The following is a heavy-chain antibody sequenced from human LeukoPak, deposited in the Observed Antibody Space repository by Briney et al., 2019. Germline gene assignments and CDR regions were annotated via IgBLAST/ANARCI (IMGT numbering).Heavy chain of an antibody. D-gene: IGHD6-19*01. V-gene: IGHV4-34*01. Sequence: PSQTLSLTCAVYGGSFSGYYWSWIRQPPGKGLEWVGEINHSGSTNYNPSLRSRVTLSVHTSKNQLSLKLSSVPAADTAVYYCARQWLVSPLFDYWGQGTLVTVSS. CDR2: INHSGST. J-gene: IGHJ4*02. CDR3: ARQWLVSPLFDY. CDR1: GGSFSGYY.